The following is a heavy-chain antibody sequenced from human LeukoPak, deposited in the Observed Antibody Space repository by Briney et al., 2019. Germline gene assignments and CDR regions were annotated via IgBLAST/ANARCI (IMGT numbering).Heavy chain of an antibody. CDR3: ARAAVWGSYRPFDY. V-gene: IGHV3-21*01. Sequence: GGSLRLSCAASGFTFSSYSMNWVRQAPGKGLEWVSSISSSSSYTYYADSVKGRFTISRDNAKNSLYLQMNSLRAEDTAVYYCARAAVWGSYRPFDYWGQGTLVTVSS. CDR2: ISSSSSYT. CDR1: GFTFSSYS. J-gene: IGHJ4*02. D-gene: IGHD3-16*02.